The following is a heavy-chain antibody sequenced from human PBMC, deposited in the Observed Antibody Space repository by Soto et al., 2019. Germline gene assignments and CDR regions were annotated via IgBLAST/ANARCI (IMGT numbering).Heavy chain of an antibody. D-gene: IGHD3-10*01. V-gene: IGHV3-23*01. CDR2: ISGSGGST. CDR3: AKDWEFQPFRGVIIGIDY. CDR1: GFTFSSYA. J-gene: IGHJ4*02. Sequence: GGSLRLSCAASGFTFSSYAMSWVRQAPGKGLEWVSAISGSGGSTYYADSVKGRFTISRDNSKNTLYLQMNSLRAEDTAVYYCAKDWEFQPFRGVIIGIDYWGQGTLVTVSS.